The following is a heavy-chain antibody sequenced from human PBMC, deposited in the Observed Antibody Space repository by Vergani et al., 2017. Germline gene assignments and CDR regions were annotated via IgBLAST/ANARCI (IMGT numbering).Heavy chain of an antibody. J-gene: IGHJ1*01. CDR1: GFSFRTFS. CDR3: TKAGQYDSDNFHDS. Sequence: DVDLVESGGGFVQPGGSRRLSCAASGFSFRTFSMFWVRQPPGKGLAWVSVIYSGGSTYYAESVKGRFTISRDSSNNTVHLQMNSLRADDSAVYYCTKAGQYDSDNFHDSWGQGALVTVAS. V-gene: IGHV3-66*02. D-gene: IGHD3-22*01. CDR2: IYSGGST.